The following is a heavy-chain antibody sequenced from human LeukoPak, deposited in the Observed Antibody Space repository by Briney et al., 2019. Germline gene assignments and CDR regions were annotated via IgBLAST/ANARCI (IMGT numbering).Heavy chain of an antibody. CDR1: GYTFTSYY. Sequence: ASVKVSCKASGYTFTSYYMHWVRQAPGQGLEWMGIINPSGGSTSYAQKFQGRVTMTEDTSTDTAYMELSSLRSEDTAVYYCATVSTYYYDSSGYGSWGQGTLVTVSS. CDR3: ATVSTYYYDSSGYGS. D-gene: IGHD3-22*01. CDR2: INPSGGST. V-gene: IGHV1-46*01. J-gene: IGHJ5*02.